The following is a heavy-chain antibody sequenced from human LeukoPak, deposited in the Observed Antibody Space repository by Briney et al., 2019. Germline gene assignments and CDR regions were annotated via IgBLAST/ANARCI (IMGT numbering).Heavy chain of an antibody. CDR1: GYSFTSYW. CDR2: IYPGDSDT. Sequence: KDGESLKISCKGSGYSFTSYWIGWVRQMPGKGLEWMGIIYPGDSDTRYSPSFQGQVTISADKSISTAYLQWSSLKASDTAMYYCASGQITMFRGVIITNAFDIWGQGTMLTVSS. J-gene: IGHJ3*02. V-gene: IGHV5-51*01. D-gene: IGHD3-10*01. CDR3: ASGQITMFRGVIITNAFDI.